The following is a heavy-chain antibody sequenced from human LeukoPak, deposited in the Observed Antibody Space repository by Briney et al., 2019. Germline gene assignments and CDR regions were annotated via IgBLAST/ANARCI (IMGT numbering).Heavy chain of an antibody. CDR3: ARGFGPVASYGSPYYHGMDV. J-gene: IGHJ6*02. CDR1: GGSFSGFY. Sequence: PSETLSLTCVVYGGSFSGFYWSWIRQPPGKGLEWIGEINHSGSTNYNPSLKSRVTISVDTSKNQFSLKLSSVTAADTAVYSCARGFGPVASYGSPYYHGMDVWAQGTTVTVSS. V-gene: IGHV4-34*01. CDR2: INHSGST. D-gene: IGHD5-18*01.